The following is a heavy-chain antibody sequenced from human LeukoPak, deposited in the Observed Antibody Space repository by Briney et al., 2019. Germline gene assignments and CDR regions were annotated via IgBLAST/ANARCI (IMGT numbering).Heavy chain of an antibody. Sequence: GASVKVSCKASGYTFTTYGISWVRQAPGQGLEWMAWISAYNGNTNYAQNLQGRFTMTTDTSTTTAYMELSRLRSDDTAVYYCARDERYDSSGYPFDYWGQGTLVTVSS. CDR3: ARDERYDSSGYPFDY. D-gene: IGHD3-22*01. V-gene: IGHV1-18*01. J-gene: IGHJ4*02. CDR1: GYTFTTYG. CDR2: ISAYNGNT.